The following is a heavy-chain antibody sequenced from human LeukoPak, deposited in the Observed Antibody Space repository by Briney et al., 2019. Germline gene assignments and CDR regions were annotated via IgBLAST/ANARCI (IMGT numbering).Heavy chain of an antibody. V-gene: IGHV4-39*07. CDR2: IYYSGST. J-gene: IGHJ4*02. CDR1: GGSISSYY. CDR3: ARDFFYSSDI. D-gene: IGHD6-19*01. Sequence: SSETLSLTCTVSGGSISSYYWGWIRQPPGKGLGWIGSIYYSGSTYYNPSLKSRVTISVDTSKNQFSLKLSSVTAADTAVYYCARDFFYSSDIWGQGTLVTVSS.